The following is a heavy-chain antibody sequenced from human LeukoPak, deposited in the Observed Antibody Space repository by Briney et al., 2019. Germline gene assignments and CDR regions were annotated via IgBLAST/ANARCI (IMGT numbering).Heavy chain of an antibody. J-gene: IGHJ5*02. V-gene: IGHV4-34*01. CDR3: ARGKGYCSGGSCYNWFDP. Sequence: SETLPLTCAVYGGSFSGYYWSWIRQPPGKGLEWIGEINHSGSTNYNPSLKSRVTISVDTSKNQFSLKLSSVTAADTAVYYCARGKGYCSGGSCYNWFDPWGQGTLVTVSS. D-gene: IGHD2-15*01. CDR1: GGSFSGYY. CDR2: INHSGST.